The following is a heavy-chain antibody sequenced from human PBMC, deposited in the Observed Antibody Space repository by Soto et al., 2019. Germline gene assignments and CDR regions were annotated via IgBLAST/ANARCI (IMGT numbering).Heavy chain of an antibody. D-gene: IGHD3-3*01. CDR1: GGTFSSYA. CDR3: ARRDFWSGYSRNYYYGMDV. V-gene: IGHV1-69*13. CDR2: IIPIFGTA. J-gene: IGHJ6*02. Sequence: ASVKVSCKASGGTFSSYAISWVRQAPGQGLEWMGGIIPIFGTANYAQKFQGRVTITADESTSTAYMELSSLRSEDTAVYYCARRDFWSGYSRNYYYGMDVWGQGPTVTVSS.